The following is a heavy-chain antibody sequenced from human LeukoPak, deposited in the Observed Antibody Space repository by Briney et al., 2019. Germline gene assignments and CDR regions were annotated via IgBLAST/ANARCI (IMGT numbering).Heavy chain of an antibody. CDR3: ARDKSLTYYDFWSGYSYFDY. CDR2: IYYSGST. CDR1: GGSISSSSYY. Sequence: SGTLSLTCAVSGGSISSSSYYWGWIRQPPGKGLEWIGSIYYSGSTYYNPSLKSRVTISVDTSKNQFSLKLSSVTAADTAVYYCARDKSLTYYDFWSGYSYFDYWGQGTLVTVSS. D-gene: IGHD3-3*01. J-gene: IGHJ4*02. V-gene: IGHV4-39*07.